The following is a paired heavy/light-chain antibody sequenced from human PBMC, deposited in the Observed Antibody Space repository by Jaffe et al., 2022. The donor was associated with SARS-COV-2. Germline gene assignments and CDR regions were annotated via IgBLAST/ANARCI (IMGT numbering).Light chain of an antibody. J-gene: IGKJ2*01. V-gene: IGKV1-39*01. CDR1: QSISSY. CDR2: AAS. Sequence: DIQMTQSPSSLSASVGDRVTITCRASQSISSYLNWYQQKPGKAPKLLIYAASSLQSGVPSRFSGSGSGTDFTLTISSLQPEDFATYYCQQSYSTWYTFGQGTKLEIK. CDR3: QQSYSTWYT.
Heavy chain of an antibody. Sequence: QITLKESGPTLVKPTQTLTLTCTFSGFSLSTSGVGVGWIRQPPGKALEWLALIYWDDDKRYSPSLKSRLTITKDTSKNQVVLTMTNMDPVDTATYYCARTYYYDSSGLNWFDPWGQGTLVTVSS. CDR1: GFSLSTSGVG. V-gene: IGHV2-5*02. CDR2: IYWDDDK. CDR3: ARTYYYDSSGLNWFDP. J-gene: IGHJ5*02. D-gene: IGHD3-22*01.